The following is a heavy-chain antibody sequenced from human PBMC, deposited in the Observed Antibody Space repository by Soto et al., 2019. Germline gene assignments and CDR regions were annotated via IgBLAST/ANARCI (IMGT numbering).Heavy chain of an antibody. D-gene: IGHD2-21*02. J-gene: IGHJ4*01. V-gene: IGHV3-48*02. CDR2: ISSSSENI. CDR1: GFSFLDHS. Sequence: GGSLRLSVVGSGFSFLDHSMNGVRQPPGKGLQWISYISSSSENIYYADSVKGRFTVSRDNAKNTLFLQMNSLRDDDSAIYYCARLPKGSVVTGWGQGSLVTVSS. CDR3: ARLPKGSVVTG.